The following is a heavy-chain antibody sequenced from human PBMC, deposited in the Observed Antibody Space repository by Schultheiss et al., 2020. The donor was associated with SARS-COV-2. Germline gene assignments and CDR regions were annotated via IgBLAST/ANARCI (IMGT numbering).Heavy chain of an antibody. CDR2: IYPGDSDT. J-gene: IGHJ6*02. V-gene: IGHV5-51*01. CDR1: GYSFTSYW. D-gene: IGHD5-18*01. Sequence: GESLKISCKGSGYSFTSYWIGWVRQMPGKGLEWMGIIYPGDSDTRYSPSFQGQVTISADKSISTAYLQWSSLKASDTAMYYCARGRDTAMAYYYYGMDVWGQGTTVTVSS. CDR3: ARGRDTAMAYYYYGMDV.